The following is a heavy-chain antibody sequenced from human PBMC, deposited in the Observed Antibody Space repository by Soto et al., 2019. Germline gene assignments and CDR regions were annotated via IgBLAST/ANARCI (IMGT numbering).Heavy chain of an antibody. CDR1: GFTFSSYS. D-gene: IGHD2-2*01. CDR3: ARFIYCSSTSCERGYDYYYYYMDV. V-gene: IGHV3-21*01. Sequence: GGSLRLSCAASGFTFSSYSMNWVRQAPGKGLEWVSSISSSSSYIYYADSVKGRFTISRDNAKNSLYLQMNSLRAEDTAVYYCARFIYCSSTSCERGYDYYYYYMDVWGKGTTVTVSS. CDR2: ISSSSSYI. J-gene: IGHJ6*03.